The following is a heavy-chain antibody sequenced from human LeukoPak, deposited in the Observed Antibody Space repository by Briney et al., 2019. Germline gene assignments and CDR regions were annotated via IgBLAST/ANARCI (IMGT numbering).Heavy chain of an antibody. CDR3: AAEEKDIVVVPAATLYYYYGMDV. V-gene: IGHV1-46*01. CDR1: GYTFTSYY. Sequence: ASVKVSCKASGYTFTSYYIHWVRQAPGQGLEWMGIINPSGGSTSYAQKFQGRVTMTRDTSTSTVYMELSSLRSEDTAVYYCAAEEKDIVVVPAATLYYYYGMDVWGQGTTVTVSS. J-gene: IGHJ6*02. D-gene: IGHD2-2*01. CDR2: INPSGGST.